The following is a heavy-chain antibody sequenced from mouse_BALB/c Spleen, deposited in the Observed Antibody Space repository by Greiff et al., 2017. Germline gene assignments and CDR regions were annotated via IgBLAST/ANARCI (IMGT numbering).Heavy chain of an antibody. D-gene: IGHD2-3*01. CDR2: INPSNGRT. CDR3: VSYDGYFDY. Sequence: QVHVKQPGAELVKPGASVKLSCKASGYTFTSYWMHWVKQRPGQGLEWIGEINPSNGRTNYNEKFKSKATLTVDKSSSTAYMQLSSLTSEDSAVYYCVSYDGYFDYWGQGTTLTGSA. V-gene: IGHV1S81*02. J-gene: IGHJ2*01. CDR1: GYTFTSYW.